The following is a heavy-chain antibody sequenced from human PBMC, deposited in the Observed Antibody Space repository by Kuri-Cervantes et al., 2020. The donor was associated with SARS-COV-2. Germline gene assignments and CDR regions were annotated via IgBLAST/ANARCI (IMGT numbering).Heavy chain of an antibody. J-gene: IGHJ3*02. CDR2: INPNSGGT. CDR3: ARSXPFRRLVVIXQGGAFDI. CDR1: GYXXXGYY. V-gene: IGHV1-2*04. Sequence: ASVKVSXKASGYXXXGYYMHWVRQAPGQGLEWMXWINPNSGGTNYAQKFQGWVTMTRDTSISTVYMELSRLRSDDTAVYYCARSXPFRRLVVIXQGGAFDIWGQGTMVTVSS. D-gene: IGHD3-22*01.